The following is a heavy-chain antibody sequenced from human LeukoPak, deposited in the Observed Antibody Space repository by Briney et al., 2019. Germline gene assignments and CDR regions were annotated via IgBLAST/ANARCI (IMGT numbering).Heavy chain of an antibody. J-gene: IGHJ4*02. CDR3: ARQDSSGFEFDY. CDR2: IYYSGST. CDR1: GGSISSSSYY. D-gene: IGHD3-22*01. V-gene: IGHV4-39*01. Sequence: SETLSLTCTVSGGSISSSSYYWGWIRQPPGKGLEWIGSIYYSGSTYYDPSLKSRVTISVDTSKNQLSLKLSSVTAADTAVYYCARQDSSGFEFDYWGQGTLVTVSS.